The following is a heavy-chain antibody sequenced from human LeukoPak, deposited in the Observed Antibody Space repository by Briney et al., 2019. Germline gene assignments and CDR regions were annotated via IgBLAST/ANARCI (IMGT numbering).Heavy chain of an antibody. CDR3: ARVPCSSTSCYRRLAFDI. CDR2: IYYGGST. V-gene: IGHV4-59*01. Sequence: SETLSLTCTVSGGSISSYYWSWIRQPPGKGLEWIGYIYYGGSTNYNPSLKSRVTISVDTSKNQFSLRLSSVTAADTAVYYCARVPCSSTSCYRRLAFDIWGQGTMVTVSS. D-gene: IGHD2-2*01. J-gene: IGHJ3*02. CDR1: GGSISSYY.